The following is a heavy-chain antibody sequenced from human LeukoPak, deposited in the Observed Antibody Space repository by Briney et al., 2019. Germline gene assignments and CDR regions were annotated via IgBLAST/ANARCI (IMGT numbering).Heavy chain of an antibody. CDR2: IYTSGST. CDR1: GGSISSYY. V-gene: IGHV4-4*07. Sequence: PSETLSPTCTVSGGSISSYYWSWIRQPAGKGLEWIGRIYTSGSTNYNPSLKSRVTMSVDTSKNQFSLKLSSVTAADTAVYYCARVVVAATVHYSDYWGQGTLVTVSS. J-gene: IGHJ4*02. D-gene: IGHD2-15*01. CDR3: ARVVVAATVHYSDY.